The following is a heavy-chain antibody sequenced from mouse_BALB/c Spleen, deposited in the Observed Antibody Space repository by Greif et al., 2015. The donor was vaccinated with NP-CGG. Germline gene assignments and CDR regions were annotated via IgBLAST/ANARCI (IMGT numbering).Heavy chain of an antibody. V-gene: IGHV5-12-1*01. J-gene: IGHJ2*01. CDR3: ARHTTVVPYYFDY. CDR1: GLAFSSYD. CDR2: ISSGGGST. D-gene: IGHD1-1*01. Sequence: EVMLVESGGGLVKPGGSLKLSCAASGLAFSSYDMSWVRQTPEKRLEWVAYISSGGGSTYYPDTVKGRFTISRDNAKNTLYLQMSSLKSEDTAMYYCARHTTVVPYYFDYWGQGTTLTVSS.